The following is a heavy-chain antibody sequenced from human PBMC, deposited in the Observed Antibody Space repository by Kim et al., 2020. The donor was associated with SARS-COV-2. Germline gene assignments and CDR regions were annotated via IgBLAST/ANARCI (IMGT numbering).Heavy chain of an antibody. D-gene: IGHD3-10*01. Sequence: GGSLRLSCAASGFTFSDYYMSWIRQAPGKGLEWVSYISSSSSYTNYADSVKGRFTISRDNAKNSLYLQMNSLRAEDTAVYYCARSRLAGFLYYYGMDVWGQGTTVTVSS. CDR2: ISSSSSYT. CDR3: ARSRLAGFLYYYGMDV. V-gene: IGHV3-11*03. J-gene: IGHJ6*02. CDR1: GFTFSDYY.